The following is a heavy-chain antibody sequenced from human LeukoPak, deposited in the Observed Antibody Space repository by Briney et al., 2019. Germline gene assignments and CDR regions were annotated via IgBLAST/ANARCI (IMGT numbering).Heavy chain of an antibody. J-gene: IGHJ4*02. Sequence: SETLSLTCTVPGGSISSYYWSWIRQSPGKGLEWIGYIFYSGSTSYNPSLKSRVTISIDTSKNHFSLKLSSVTAADTAVYYCAGGFDSNPDYWGQGTLVTVSS. CDR2: IFYSGST. CDR3: AGGFDSNPDY. D-gene: IGHD3-16*01. V-gene: IGHV4-59*01. CDR1: GGSISSYY.